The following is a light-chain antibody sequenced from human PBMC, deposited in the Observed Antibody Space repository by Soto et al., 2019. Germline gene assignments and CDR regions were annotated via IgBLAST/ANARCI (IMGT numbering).Light chain of an antibody. Sequence: EIVLSQSPATVSLSPGERDTLSCRASQAVSSNYFAWYQQKPGQAPRLLIYGASTRATGIPARFSGSGSGTEFTLTISSLQSEDFAVYYCQQYNNWPPITFGGGTKVDIK. CDR1: QAVSSN. J-gene: IGKJ4*01. CDR3: QQYNNWPPIT. V-gene: IGKV3-15*01. CDR2: GAS.